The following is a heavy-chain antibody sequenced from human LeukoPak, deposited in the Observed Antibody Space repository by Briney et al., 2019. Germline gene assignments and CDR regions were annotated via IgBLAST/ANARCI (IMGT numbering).Heavy chain of an antibody. V-gene: IGHV1-2*02. CDR2: INPNSGGT. CDR1: GYTFTGYH. Sequence: ASVKVSCKASGYTFTGYHMHWVRQAPGQGLEWMGWINPNSGGTNYAQKFQGRVTVTRDTSISTAYMELSRLRSDDTAVYYCARVISRIDYYYYGMDVWGQGTTVTVSS. D-gene: IGHD3-10*01. J-gene: IGHJ6*02. CDR3: ARVISRIDYYYYGMDV.